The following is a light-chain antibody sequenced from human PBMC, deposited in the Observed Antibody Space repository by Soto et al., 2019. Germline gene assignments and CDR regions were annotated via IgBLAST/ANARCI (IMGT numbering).Light chain of an antibody. J-gene: IGKJ2*01. Sequence: DIQMTQSPSTLSASVGDRVTITCRASQSISSWLAWYQQKPGKAPKLLIYDAASLESGVPSRFNGSGSGTEFTLTISSLQPDDFATFYCQQYNSYPYTFGHGTKLEIK. CDR1: QSISSW. V-gene: IGKV1-5*01. CDR2: DAA. CDR3: QQYNSYPYT.